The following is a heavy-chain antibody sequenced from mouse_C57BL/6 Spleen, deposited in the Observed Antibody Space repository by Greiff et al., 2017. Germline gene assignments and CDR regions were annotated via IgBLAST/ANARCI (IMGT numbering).Heavy chain of an antibody. V-gene: IGHV1-61*01. J-gene: IGHJ1*03. D-gene: IGHD1-1*01. CDR1: GYTFTSYW. Sequence: QVQLQQPGAELVRPGSSVKLSCKASGYTFTSYWMDWVKQRPGQGLEWIGNIYPSDSETHYNQKFKDKATLTVDKSSSTAYMQLSSLTSEDSAVYYCARGGCYGSSSYFDVWGTGTTVTVSS. CDR2: IYPSDSET. CDR3: ARGGCYGSSSYFDV.